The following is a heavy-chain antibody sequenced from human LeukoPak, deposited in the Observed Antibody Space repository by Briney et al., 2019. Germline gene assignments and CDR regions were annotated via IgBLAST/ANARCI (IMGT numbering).Heavy chain of an antibody. CDR1: GYTFTSYY. CDR3: ARGYYDFWSGYLVGFDP. V-gene: IGHV1-46*01. D-gene: IGHD3-3*01. CDR2: INPSGGST. J-gene: IGHJ5*02. Sequence: ASVKVSCKASGYTFTSYYMHWVRQAPGQGLEWMGIINPSGGSTSYAQKFQGRVTMTRDMSTSTVYMELSSLRSEDTAVYYCARGYYDFWSGYLVGFDPWGQGTLVTVSS.